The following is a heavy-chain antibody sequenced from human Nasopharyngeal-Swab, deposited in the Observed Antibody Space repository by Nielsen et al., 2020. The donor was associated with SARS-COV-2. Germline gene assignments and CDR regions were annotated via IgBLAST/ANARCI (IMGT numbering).Heavy chain of an antibody. V-gene: IGHV3-49*04. Sequence: GGSLRLSCTTSGFTFGDYAMSWVRQAPGKGLEWVGFIRSEANGGTAEYAVSVEGRFSISRDDSKSIAYLQMNSLKAEDTAVYYCTGYSTIFYWSQGTLVTVSS. CDR3: TGYSTIFY. CDR2: IRSEANGGTA. CDR1: GFTFGDYA. D-gene: IGHD2-2*01. J-gene: IGHJ4*02.